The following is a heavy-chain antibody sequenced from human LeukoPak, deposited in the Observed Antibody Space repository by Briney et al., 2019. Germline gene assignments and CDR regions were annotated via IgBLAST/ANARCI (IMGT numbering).Heavy chain of an antibody. CDR3: AKLSGYYYDSSGYYGPWYYFDY. CDR1: GFTFSSYG. Sequence: PGGSLRLSCAASGFTFSSYGMHWVRQAPGKGLEWVAFIRYDGSNKYYADSVKGRFTISRDNSKNTLYLQMNSLRAEDTAVYYCAKLSGYYYDSSGYYGPWYYFDYWGQGTLVTVSS. V-gene: IGHV3-30*02. D-gene: IGHD3-22*01. J-gene: IGHJ4*02. CDR2: IRYDGSNK.